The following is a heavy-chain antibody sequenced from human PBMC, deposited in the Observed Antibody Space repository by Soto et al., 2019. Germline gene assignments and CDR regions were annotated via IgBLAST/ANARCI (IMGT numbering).Heavy chain of an antibody. Sequence: QVQLQQWGAGLLKPSETLSLTCAVYGGSFSGYYWCWIRQPPGKGLEWIGEINHSGSTNYNPSLKSRVTISVDTSKNQFSLKLSSVTAADTAVYYCARGREYYDFWSGYDSWFDPWGQGTLVTVSS. CDR3: ARGREYYDFWSGYDSWFDP. CDR2: INHSGST. V-gene: IGHV4-34*01. D-gene: IGHD3-3*01. CDR1: GGSFSGYY. J-gene: IGHJ5*02.